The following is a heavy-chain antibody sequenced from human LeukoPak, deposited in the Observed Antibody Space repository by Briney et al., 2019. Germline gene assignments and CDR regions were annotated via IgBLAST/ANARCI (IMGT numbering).Heavy chain of an antibody. CDR2: MFPDGRT. J-gene: IGHJ4*02. V-gene: IGHV3-23*03. CDR3: ARTNPVYGDYDY. CDR1: GFTFSSYA. Sequence: PGGSLRLSCAASGFTFSSYAMSWVRQAPGKGLQWVPVMFPDGRTYYADSVKGRFTISRDLARNTLLLQMHSLRADDTAVYYCARTNPVYGDYDYWGQGTLVTVSS. D-gene: IGHD4-17*01.